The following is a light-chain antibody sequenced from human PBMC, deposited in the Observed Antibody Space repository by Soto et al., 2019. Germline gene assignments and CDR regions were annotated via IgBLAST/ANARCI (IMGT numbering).Light chain of an antibody. J-gene: IGKJ1*01. CDR1: QSVSSNF. CDR3: QQYGSSQT. Sequence: ELVLTQSPGTLSLSPGERATLSCRASQSVSSNFLSWYQRKPGQAPRLLIYVASSRATGVPDRFRGSVSGTDFTLTITRLESEDFAVDYCQQYGSSQTFGHGTKVDI. V-gene: IGKV3-20*01. CDR2: VAS.